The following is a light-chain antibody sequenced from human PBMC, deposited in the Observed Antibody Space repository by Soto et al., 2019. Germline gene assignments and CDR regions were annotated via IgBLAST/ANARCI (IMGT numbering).Light chain of an antibody. V-gene: IGKV3-15*01. CDR1: QSVSSY. J-gene: IGKJ5*01. Sequence: EIVLTQSPGTLSLSPGERATLSCRASQSVSSYLAWYQQKPGQAPRLLIYAASSRATGIPARFSGSGSGTDFTLTISSLQSEDFAIYYCQQYSQWPLTFGQGTRLEI. CDR2: AAS. CDR3: QQYSQWPLT.